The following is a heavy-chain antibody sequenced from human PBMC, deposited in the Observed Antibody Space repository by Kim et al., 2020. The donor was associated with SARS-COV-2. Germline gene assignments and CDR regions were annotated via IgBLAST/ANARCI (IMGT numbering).Heavy chain of an antibody. D-gene: IGHD3-10*01. CDR1: GGSLSGYY. CDR3: ARAKSGFTITMVRYYYYYYGMDV. J-gene: IGHJ6*02. V-gene: IGHV4-34*01. Sequence: SETLSLTCAVYGGSLSGYYWSWIRQPPGKGLEWIGEINHSGSTNYNPSLKSRVTISVDTSKNQFSLKLSSVTAADTAVYYCARAKSGFTITMVRYYYYYYGMDVWGQGTTVTVSS. CDR2: INHSGST.